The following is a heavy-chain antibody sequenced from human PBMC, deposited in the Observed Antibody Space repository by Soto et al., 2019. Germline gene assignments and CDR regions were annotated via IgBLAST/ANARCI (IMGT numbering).Heavy chain of an antibody. Sequence: PSETLSLTCTVYGGSFSGYYWSWIRQPPGKGLEWIGEINHSGSTNYNPSLKSRVTISVDTSKNQFSLKLSSVTAADTAVYYCASRFKGGYSYGFKSDYWGQGTLVT. CDR3: ASRFKGGYSYGFKSDY. V-gene: IGHV4-34*01. CDR1: GGSFSGYY. J-gene: IGHJ4*02. CDR2: INHSGST. D-gene: IGHD5-18*01.